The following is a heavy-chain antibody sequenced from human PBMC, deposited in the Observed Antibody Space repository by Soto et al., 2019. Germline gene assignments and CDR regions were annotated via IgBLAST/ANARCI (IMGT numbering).Heavy chain of an antibody. CDR2: ITNTGITT. Sequence: SCKASGDTFTANYIHWVRQAPGKGLEWLSSITNTGITTHYADSVKGRFTISRENSRNTLHLQLNNLRVDDTAVYYCAKGFDYGDTKHIDHWGQGTLVTVSS. J-gene: IGHJ4*02. CDR3: AKGFDYGDTKHIDH. V-gene: IGHV3-23*01. D-gene: IGHD4-17*01. CDR1: GDTFTANY.